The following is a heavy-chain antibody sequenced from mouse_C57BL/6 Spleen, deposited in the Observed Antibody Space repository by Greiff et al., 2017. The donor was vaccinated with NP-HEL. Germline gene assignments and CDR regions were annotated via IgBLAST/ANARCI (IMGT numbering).Heavy chain of an antibody. CDR2: IHPNSGST. Sequence: VKLQQPGAELVKPGASVKLSCKASGYTFTSYWMHWVKQRPGQGLEWIGMIHPNSGSTKYNEKVKSKATLTVDKSSSTAYMQLSSLTSEDSAVYYCARAQATGFDYWGQGTTLTVSS. D-gene: IGHD3-2*02. J-gene: IGHJ2*01. CDR1: GYTFTSYW. V-gene: IGHV1-64*01. CDR3: ARAQATGFDY.